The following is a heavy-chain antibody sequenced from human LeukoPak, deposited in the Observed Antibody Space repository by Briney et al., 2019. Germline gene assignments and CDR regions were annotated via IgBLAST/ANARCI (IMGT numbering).Heavy chain of an antibody. CDR3: SRGSLHYFGSGSHYPIDY. J-gene: IGHJ4*02. D-gene: IGHD3-10*01. CDR1: GFTFGEYS. Sequence: PGGSLRLPCTSSGFTFGEYSMSWFRQAPGKGLEWVGFIRGQAYDGTTEYAATVNGRFTISRDDSKSIAYLQMNSLRTEDTAVYYCSRGSLHYFGSGSHYPIDYWGQGTLVTVSP. CDR2: IRGQAYDGTT. V-gene: IGHV3-49*03.